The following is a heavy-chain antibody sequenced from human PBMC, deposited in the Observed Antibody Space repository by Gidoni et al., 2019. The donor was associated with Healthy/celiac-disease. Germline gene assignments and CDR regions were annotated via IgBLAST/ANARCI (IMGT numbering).Heavy chain of an antibody. Sequence: QVQLVQSGAEVKKPGSSVKVSCKASGGTFSSYAISWVRPAPGQGLEWMGGIIPIFGTANYAQKFQGRVTITADESTSTAYMELSSLRSEDTAVYYCARTITYYYGSRSYYYGMDVWGQGTTVTVSS. CDR1: GGTFSSYA. CDR3: ARTITYYYGSRSYYYGMDV. CDR2: IIPIFGTA. V-gene: IGHV1-69*01. D-gene: IGHD3-10*01. J-gene: IGHJ6*02.